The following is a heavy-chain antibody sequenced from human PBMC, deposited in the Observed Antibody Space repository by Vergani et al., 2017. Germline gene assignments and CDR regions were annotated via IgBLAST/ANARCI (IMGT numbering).Heavy chain of an antibody. CDR3: AGHDWLRKYFDY. J-gene: IGHJ4*02. Sequence: QVQLQQWGAGLLKPSETLSLTCTVSGGSISSYYWSWIRQPPGKGLEWIGYIYYSGSTNYNPSLKSRVTISVDTSKNQFSLKLSSVTAADTAVYYCAGHDWLRKYFDYWGQGTLVTVSS. CDR1: GGSISSYY. D-gene: IGHD3-9*01. V-gene: IGHV4-59*01. CDR2: IYYSGST.